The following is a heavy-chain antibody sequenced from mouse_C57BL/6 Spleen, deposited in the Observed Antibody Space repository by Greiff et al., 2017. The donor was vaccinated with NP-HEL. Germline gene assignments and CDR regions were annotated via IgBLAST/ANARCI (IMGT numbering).Heavy chain of an antibody. D-gene: IGHD1-1*01. CDR1: GFNIKDDY. V-gene: IGHV14-4*01. J-gene: IGHJ1*03. CDR2: IDPENGDT. CDR3: TITTVVATDV. Sequence: VQLKQSGAELVRPGASVKLSCTASGFNIKDDYMHWVKQRPEQGLEWIGWIDPENGDTEYASKFQGKATITADTSSNTAYLQLSSLTSEDTAVYYCTITTVVATDVWGTGTTVTVSS.